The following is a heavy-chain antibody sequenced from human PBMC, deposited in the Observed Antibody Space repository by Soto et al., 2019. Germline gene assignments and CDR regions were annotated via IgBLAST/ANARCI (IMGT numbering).Heavy chain of an antibody. J-gene: IGHJ4*02. V-gene: IGHV4-4*02. Sequence: SETLSLTCVVSGNSSSTTNWWSWVRQSPGKGLEWIGEIYHSGSTNYNPSLKSRVTISVDKFKNQFSLKLSSVTAADTAVYYCARDVGYHYDGSPSGQFDFWGQGTLVTVSS. CDR3: ARDVGYHYDGSPSGQFDF. CDR2: IYHSGST. CDR1: GNSSSTTNW. D-gene: IGHD3-22*01.